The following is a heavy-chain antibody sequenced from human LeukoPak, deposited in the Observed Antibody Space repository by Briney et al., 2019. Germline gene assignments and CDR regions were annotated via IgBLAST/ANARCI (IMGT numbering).Heavy chain of an antibody. CDR2: ISGSGGST. J-gene: IGHJ4*02. CDR3: AKVGFGELPQERIDY. Sequence: PGGSLRLSCAASGFTFSSYARSSVRQAPGKGLEWVSAISGSGGSTYYADSVKGRFTISRDNSKNTLYLQMNSLRAEDTAVYYCAKVGFGELPQERIDYWGQGTLVTVSS. D-gene: IGHD3-10*01. CDR1: GFTFSSYA. V-gene: IGHV3-23*01.